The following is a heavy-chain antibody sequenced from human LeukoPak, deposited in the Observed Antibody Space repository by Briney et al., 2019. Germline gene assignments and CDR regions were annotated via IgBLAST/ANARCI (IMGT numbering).Heavy chain of an antibody. J-gene: IGHJ4*02. CDR1: QFY. D-gene: IGHD4-23*01. CDR2: ISPSSNYI. CDR3: ARDLRHPVGGTSY. Sequence: GGSLRLSCAASQFYMNWVRQAPGKGLEWVSSISPSSNYIYYADSVKGRFTISRDNAKTSLYLQMNSLRAEDTAVYYCARDLRHPVGGTSYWGQGTLVTVSS. V-gene: IGHV3-21*01.